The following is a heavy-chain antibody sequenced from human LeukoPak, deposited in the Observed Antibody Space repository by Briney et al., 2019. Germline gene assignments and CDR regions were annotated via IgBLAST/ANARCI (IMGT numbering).Heavy chain of an antibody. D-gene: IGHD2-2*01. CDR2: INHSGST. CDR1: GGSFSGYY. Sequence: SSETLSLTCAVYGGSFSGYYWSWIRQPPGKGLEWIGEINHSGSTYYNPSLKSRVTISVDTSKNQFSLKLSSVTAADTAVYYCASFLGYCSSTSCSDYWGQGTLVTVSS. CDR3: ASFLGYCSSTSCSDY. J-gene: IGHJ4*02. V-gene: IGHV4-34*01.